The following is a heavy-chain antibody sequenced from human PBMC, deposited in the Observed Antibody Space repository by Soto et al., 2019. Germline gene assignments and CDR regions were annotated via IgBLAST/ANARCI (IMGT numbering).Heavy chain of an antibody. J-gene: IGHJ5*02. D-gene: IGHD4-17*01. CDR1: GGTFSTYA. V-gene: IGHV1-69*12. CDR2: IIPMFGTA. CDR3: ASGIQLCLPRINYGYSA. Sequence: QVQLVQSGAEVKKPESSVKVSCKAPGGTFSTYAISWVRQAPGQGLEWMGGIIPMFGTANYAQRFQDRVTITADESTNTVYMELSSLRSEDTAVYFSASGIQLCLPRINYGYSAWGQGTLVTVSS.